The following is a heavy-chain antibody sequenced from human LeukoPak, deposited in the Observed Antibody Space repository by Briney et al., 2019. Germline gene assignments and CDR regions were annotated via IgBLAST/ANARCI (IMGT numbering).Heavy chain of an antibody. CDR2: INDDGRST. Sequence: GGSLRLSCAASGFTFSSYWMHWVRQAPGKGLVGVSRINDDGRSTSYADSVKGRFTISRDNAKNTLYLQMNSLRAEDTAVYYCAKVRFGVTARYHFDFWSQGTLVTVSS. D-gene: IGHD3-10*01. V-gene: IGHV3-74*01. J-gene: IGHJ4*02. CDR1: GFTFSSYW. CDR3: AKVRFGVTARYHFDF.